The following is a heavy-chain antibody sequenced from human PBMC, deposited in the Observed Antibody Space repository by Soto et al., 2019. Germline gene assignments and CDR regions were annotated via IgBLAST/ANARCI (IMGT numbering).Heavy chain of an antibody. D-gene: IGHD4-17*01. V-gene: IGHV4-39*01. Sequence: PSETLSLTCTVSGGSISSGGYYWSWIRQHPGKGLEWIGYIYYSGSTYYNPSLKSRVTISVDTSKNQFSLKLSSVTAADTAVYYCARHPSMTTVTINYWGQGTLVTVSS. J-gene: IGHJ4*02. CDR3: ARHPSMTTVTINY. CDR2: IYYSGST. CDR1: GGSISSGGYY.